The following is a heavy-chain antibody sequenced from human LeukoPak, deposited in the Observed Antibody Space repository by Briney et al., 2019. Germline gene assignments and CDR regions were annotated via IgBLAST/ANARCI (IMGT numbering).Heavy chain of an antibody. D-gene: IGHD6-13*01. V-gene: IGHV3-11*01. CDR1: GFTFSDYY. CDR3: ARDSRRAAAGTRAFDI. Sequence: GGSLRLSCAASGFTFSDYYTSWIRQAPGKGLEWVSYISSSGSTIYYADSVKGRFTISRDNAKNSLYLQMNSLRAEDTAVYYCARDSRRAAAGTRAFDIWGQGTMVTVSS. J-gene: IGHJ3*02. CDR2: ISSSGSTI.